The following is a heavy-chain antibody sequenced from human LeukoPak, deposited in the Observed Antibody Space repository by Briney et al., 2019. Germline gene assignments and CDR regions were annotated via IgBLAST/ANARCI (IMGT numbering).Heavy chain of an antibody. Sequence: GGSLRLSCAASGFTFNDYAMYWVRQTPGKGLEWVALISYDGYDKSYADSVRGRFTISRDNSKNTLYLQMDSLRSEDTAVYYCAKDRDSSTWYFDYWGQGTLVTVSS. CDR1: GFTFNDYA. J-gene: IGHJ4*02. CDR2: ISYDGYDK. CDR3: AKDRDSSTWYFDY. D-gene: IGHD6-13*01. V-gene: IGHV3-30-3*01.